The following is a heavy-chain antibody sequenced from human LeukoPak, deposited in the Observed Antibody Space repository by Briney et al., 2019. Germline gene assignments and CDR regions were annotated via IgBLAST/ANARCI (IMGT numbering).Heavy chain of an antibody. D-gene: IGHD2-2*01. V-gene: IGHV5-51*01. CDR3: ARRERYCSSTSCYSGWFDP. J-gene: IGHJ5*02. CDR2: IYPGDSDT. Sequence: GESLKISCKGSGYSFTSYWIGWVRQMPGKGLEWMGIIYPGDSDTRYSPSFQGQVTISADKSISTAYLQWSSLKASDTAMCYCARRERYCSSTSCYSGWFDPWGQGTLVTVSS. CDR1: GYSFTSYW.